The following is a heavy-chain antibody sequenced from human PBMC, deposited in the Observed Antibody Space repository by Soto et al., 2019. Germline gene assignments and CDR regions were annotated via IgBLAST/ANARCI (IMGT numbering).Heavy chain of an antibody. V-gene: IGHV1-8*01. D-gene: IGHD2-15*01. CDR1: GYTFTSYD. Sequence: ASVKVSCKASGYTFTSYDINWVRQATGQGLEWMGFMNPKSGNTGYAQKFQGRVTMNRNTSISTAYMELRSLRSSDTAVYYCARGYAADXWGQGTLVTVSX. CDR3: ARGYAADX. CDR2: MNPKSGNT. J-gene: IGHJ4*02.